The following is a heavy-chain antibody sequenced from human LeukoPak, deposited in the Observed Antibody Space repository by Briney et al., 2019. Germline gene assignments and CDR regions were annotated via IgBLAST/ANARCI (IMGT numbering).Heavy chain of an antibody. Sequence: PGGSLRLSCAASGFTFSSYWMSWVRQAPGKGLEWVANIKQDGSEKYYVDSVKGRFTISRDNAKNSLYLQMNSLRAEDTAVYYCARGRYYGSGSYINPFYYFDYWGQGTLVTVSS. CDR2: IKQDGSEK. CDR3: ARGRYYGSGSYINPFYYFDY. J-gene: IGHJ4*02. D-gene: IGHD3-10*01. CDR1: GFTFSSYW. V-gene: IGHV3-7*01.